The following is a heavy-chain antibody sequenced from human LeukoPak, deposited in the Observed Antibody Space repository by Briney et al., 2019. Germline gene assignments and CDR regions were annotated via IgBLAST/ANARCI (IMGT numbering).Heavy chain of an antibody. J-gene: IGHJ6*03. Sequence: PGGSLRLSCAASGFTFSGFAMSWVRRTPGKGLEWVSGISGSGDNTLYAASVKGRFTISRDNSKNTLYLEMNSLRAEDTAIYYCAKMKGHPLQKYYMDVWGKGPRSPSP. V-gene: IGHV3-23*01. CDR3: AKMKGHPLQKYYMDV. CDR1: GFTFSGFA. CDR2: ISGSGDNT.